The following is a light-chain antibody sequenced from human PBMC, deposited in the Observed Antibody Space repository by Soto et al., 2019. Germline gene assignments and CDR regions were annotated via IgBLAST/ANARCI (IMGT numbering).Light chain of an antibody. Sequence: LTQPASVSGSPGQSITISCTGTSSDVGGYNYVSWYQQHPGKAPKLMIYDGSNRPSGVSNRFSGSKSGNTASLTISGLQAEDEADYYCSSYTSSSTLYVFGTGTKVTVL. CDR2: DGS. J-gene: IGLJ1*01. CDR1: SSDVGGYNY. CDR3: SSYTSSSTLYV. V-gene: IGLV2-14*01.